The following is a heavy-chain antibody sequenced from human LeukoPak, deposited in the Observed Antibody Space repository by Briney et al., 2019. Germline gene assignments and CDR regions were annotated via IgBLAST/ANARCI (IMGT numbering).Heavy chain of an antibody. V-gene: IGHV3-9*01. CDR3: AKVRGTYSSGYFFVY. J-gene: IGHJ4*02. CDR1: GLTLDNYG. D-gene: IGHD6-19*01. CDR2: ISWNSGYI. Sequence: SLRLSCSASGLTLDNYGIRWVRHARGKGREWLSSISWNSGYIGYEESVKGRLTISRDNDKKSLDLQMTSLRAEDTAFYYCAKVRGTYSSGYFFVYWGQGTLVTVSS.